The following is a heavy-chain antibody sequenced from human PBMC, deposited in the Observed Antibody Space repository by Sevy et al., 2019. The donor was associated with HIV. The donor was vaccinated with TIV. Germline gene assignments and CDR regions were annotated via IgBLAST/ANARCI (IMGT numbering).Heavy chain of an antibody. V-gene: IGHV3-15*01. CDR1: GFTFSTAW. D-gene: IGHD2-21*02. J-gene: IGHJ4*02. CDR3: TTANVWDGDWYFDS. CDR2: IKSKTDGGTA. Sequence: GGSLRLSCAASGFTFSTAWMNWVRQAPGKGLEWVGRIKSKTDGGTADYAAPVKGRATISRDDSKNKLYLQMNSLKTGDTAVYYCTTANVWDGDWYFDSWGQGTLVTVSS.